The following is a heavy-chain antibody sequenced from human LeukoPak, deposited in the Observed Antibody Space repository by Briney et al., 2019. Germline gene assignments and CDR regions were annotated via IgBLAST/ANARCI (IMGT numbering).Heavy chain of an antibody. Sequence: PGGFLRLSCAASGFTFSSFAMSWVRQAPGKGLEWVSIIGAGGSKTYYADSVKGRFTISRDNSKNTLYLQMNSLRAEDTAVYYCAKGIKGSYCNGDCYLTYYYYGLDVWGQGTTVTVSS. J-gene: IGHJ6*02. V-gene: IGHV3-23*01. CDR2: IGAGGSKT. CDR1: GFTFSSFA. CDR3: AKGIKGSYCNGDCYLTYYYYGLDV. D-gene: IGHD2-21*02.